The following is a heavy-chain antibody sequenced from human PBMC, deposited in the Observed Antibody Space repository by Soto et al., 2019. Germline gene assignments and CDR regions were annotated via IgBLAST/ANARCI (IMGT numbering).Heavy chain of an antibody. CDR2: INSDGSST. CDR1: GFTFSSYW. J-gene: IGHJ6*02. D-gene: IGHD6-19*01. CDR3: ARGARKQWLVYYYHYGMDG. Sequence: GGSLRLSCAASGFTFSSYWMHWVRQAPGKGLVWVSRINSDGSSTSYADSVKGRFTISRDNAKNTLYLQMNSLRAEDTAVYYCARGARKQWLVYYYHYGMDGWGQGTTVTVAS. V-gene: IGHV3-74*01.